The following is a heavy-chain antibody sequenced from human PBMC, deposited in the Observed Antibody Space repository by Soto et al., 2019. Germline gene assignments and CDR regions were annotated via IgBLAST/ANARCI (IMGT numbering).Heavy chain of an antibody. CDR1: GFTFSSYA. D-gene: IGHD2-2*01. CDR2: IRGSGGST. Sequence: TGGSLRLSCAASGFTFSSYAMRWVRQAPGKGLEWVSAIRGSGGSTYYADSVKGRFTVSRDNSKNTLYLQMNSLRAEDTAVYYCAKERSLLVPAAMDVWGQGTTVTVSS. J-gene: IGHJ6*02. V-gene: IGHV3-23*01. CDR3: AKERSLLVPAAMDV.